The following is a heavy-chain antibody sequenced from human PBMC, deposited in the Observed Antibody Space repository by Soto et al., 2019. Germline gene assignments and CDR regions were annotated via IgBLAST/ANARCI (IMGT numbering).Heavy chain of an antibody. J-gene: IGHJ6*02. CDR2: ISTYNGDT. Sequence: QVQLVQSGAEVKKPGASVKVSCKASGYTFTRSGISWGRQAPGQGLAWMGWISTYNGDTNYAQTFQGRVTMTTDTSTSTVHMEVRSLRSDDTAVYYCAREGVAPYYYYGMDVWGQGTPVTVSS. V-gene: IGHV1-18*01. D-gene: IGHD5-12*01. CDR1: GYTFTRSG. CDR3: AREGVAPYYYYGMDV.